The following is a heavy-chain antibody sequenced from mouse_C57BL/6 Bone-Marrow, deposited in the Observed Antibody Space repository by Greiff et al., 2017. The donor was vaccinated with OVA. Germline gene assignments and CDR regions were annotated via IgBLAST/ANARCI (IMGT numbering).Heavy chain of an antibody. V-gene: IGHV14-4*01. J-gene: IGHJ4*01. D-gene: IGHD1-1*01. CDR3: TTVVAAVDY. CDR1: GFNIKDDY. CDR2: IDPENGDT. Sequence: EVMLVESGAELVRPGASVKLSCTASGFNIKDDYMHWVKQRPEQGLEWIGWIDPENGDTEYASKFQGKATITADTSSNTAYLQLSSLTSEDTAVYYCTTVVAAVDYWGQGTSVTVSS.